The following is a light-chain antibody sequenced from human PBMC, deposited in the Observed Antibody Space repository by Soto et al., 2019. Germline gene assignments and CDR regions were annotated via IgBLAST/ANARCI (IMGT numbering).Light chain of an antibody. Sequence: EIVLTQSPATLSLSPGERATLSGRASQSVNIYLAWYQQKPGQAPRLLIYDTYHRATGITDRFSGSGSGTDFTLTISRLEPEDFAVYYCQQRYKSPPDFGQGTRLEIK. CDR2: DTY. V-gene: IGKV3-11*01. CDR1: QSVNIY. J-gene: IGKJ5*01. CDR3: QQRYKSPPD.